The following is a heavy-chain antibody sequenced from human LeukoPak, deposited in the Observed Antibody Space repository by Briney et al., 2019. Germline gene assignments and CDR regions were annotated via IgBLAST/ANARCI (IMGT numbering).Heavy chain of an antibody. V-gene: IGHV3-74*01. Sequence: PGGSLRLSCAASGFTFSSYWTHWVRQAPGKGLVWVSHINSDGSTTTYADSVKGRFTISRDNAKNTLFLQMNSLRAEDTAVYYCARSVYYYYYMDVWGKGTTVTISS. CDR1: GFTFSSYW. J-gene: IGHJ6*03. CDR2: INSDGSTT. CDR3: ARSVYYYYYMDV.